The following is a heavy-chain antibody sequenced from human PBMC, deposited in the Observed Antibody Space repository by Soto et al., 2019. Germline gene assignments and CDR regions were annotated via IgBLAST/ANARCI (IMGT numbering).Heavy chain of an antibody. Sequence: ASVKVSCKASGYTFTSYAMHWVRQAPGQRLEWMGWINAGNGNTKYSQKFQGRVTITRDTSASTAYMELSSLRSEDTAVYYCARDRRYCSGGSCYGGFDDWGQGSLVTVSS. D-gene: IGHD2-15*01. J-gene: IGHJ4*02. CDR3: ARDRRYCSGGSCYGGFDD. CDR1: GYTFTSYA. V-gene: IGHV1-3*01. CDR2: INAGNGNT.